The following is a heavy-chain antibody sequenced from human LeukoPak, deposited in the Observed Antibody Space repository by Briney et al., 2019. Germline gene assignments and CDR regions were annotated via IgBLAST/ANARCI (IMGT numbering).Heavy chain of an antibody. J-gene: IGHJ4*02. V-gene: IGHV3-48*02. CDR1: GFTFSSYS. Sequence: GGSLRLSCAASGFTFSSYSMNWVRQAPGKGLEWVSYISSSSSTIYYVDSVKGRFTISRDNAKNSLYLQMNSLRDEDTAVYYCARALVADYDILTGYYTGGVGYWGQGTLVTVSS. CDR3: ARALVADYDILTGYYTGGVGY. D-gene: IGHD3-9*01. CDR2: ISSSSSTI.